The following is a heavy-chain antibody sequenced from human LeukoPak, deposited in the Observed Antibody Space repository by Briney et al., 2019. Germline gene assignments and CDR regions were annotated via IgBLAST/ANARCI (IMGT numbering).Heavy chain of an antibody. D-gene: IGHD2-2*01. J-gene: IGHJ4*02. CDR3: AKDRGYCSSTSCYESLWVDY. CDR2: IRYDGSNK. CDR1: GFTFSSYG. V-gene: IGHV3-30*02. Sequence: GGSLRLSCAASGFTFSSYGMHWVRQAPGKGLEWVAFIRYDGSNKYYADSVKGRFTISRDNSKNTLYLQMNSLRAEDTAVYHCAKDRGYCSSTSCYESLWVDYWGQGTLVTVSS.